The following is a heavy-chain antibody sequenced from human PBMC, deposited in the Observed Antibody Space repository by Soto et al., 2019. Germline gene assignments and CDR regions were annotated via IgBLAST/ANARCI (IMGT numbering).Heavy chain of an antibody. CDR2: IYYSGGT. CDR1: GGSISSSGYY. Sequence: QVQLQESGPGLVKPSQTLSLTCTVSGGSISSSGYYWSWIRQHPEKGLEWIGNIYYSGGTYYNPSLKSRLTISIDTSNNHFSLKLSSVTAADTAIYYCPRAAYGDYGRLNWFDPWGQGTLVTVSS. V-gene: IGHV4-31*03. CDR3: PRAAYGDYGRLNWFDP. J-gene: IGHJ5*02. D-gene: IGHD4-17*01.